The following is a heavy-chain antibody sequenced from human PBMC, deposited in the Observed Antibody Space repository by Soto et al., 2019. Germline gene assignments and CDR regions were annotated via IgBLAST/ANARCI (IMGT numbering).Heavy chain of an antibody. CDR2: IYHSGSS. CDR1: GGSISNDAYY. J-gene: IGHJ4*02. V-gene: IGHV4-61*08. CDR3: ARLGIGWEFPFDY. Sequence: QVQLQESGPGLVKPSETLSLTCIVSGGSISNDAYYWSWIRQPPGKGLEWMGYIYHSGSSYYNPSLKSRVTISADTSANQFSLKVRSVTAADTAVYYCARLGIGWEFPFDYWGQGTLVNVSS. D-gene: IGHD3-10*01.